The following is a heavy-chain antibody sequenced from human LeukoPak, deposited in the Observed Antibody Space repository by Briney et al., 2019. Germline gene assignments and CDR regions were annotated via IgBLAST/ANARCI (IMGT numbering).Heavy chain of an antibody. CDR2: ISGSGGST. D-gene: IGHD3-9*01. V-gene: IGHV3-23*01. Sequence: GGSLRLSCAASGFTFSSYAMSWVHQAPGKGLEWVSAISGSGGSTYYADSVKGRFTISRDNSKNTLYLQMNSLRAEDTAVYYCAKDLNDILTGYYHYFDYWGQGTLVTVSS. CDR1: GFTFSSYA. CDR3: AKDLNDILTGYYHYFDY. J-gene: IGHJ4*02.